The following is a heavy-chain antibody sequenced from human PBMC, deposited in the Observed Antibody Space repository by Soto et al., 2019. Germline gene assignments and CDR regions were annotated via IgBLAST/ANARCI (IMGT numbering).Heavy chain of an antibody. CDR3: ARHYSSGSRNWFDP. J-gene: IGHJ5*02. CDR2: IYYSGST. Sequence: PSETLSLTCRVSGFSINSSSYFWGWVRQPPGKGLEWIGSIYYSGSTYYNPSLRSRVTISVDTSKNQFSLKLSSVTAADTAVFYCARHYSSGSRNWFDPWGQGTLVTAPQ. V-gene: IGHV4-39*01. CDR1: GFSINSSSYF. D-gene: IGHD6-19*01.